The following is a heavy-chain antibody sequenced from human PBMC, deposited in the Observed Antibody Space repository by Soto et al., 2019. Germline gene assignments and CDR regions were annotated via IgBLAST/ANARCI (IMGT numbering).Heavy chain of an antibody. J-gene: IGHJ4*02. CDR1: GGSISSSSYY. D-gene: IGHD3-10*01. CDR3: ARGYYGSGSSRYFDY. V-gene: IGHV4-39*01. CDR2: IYYSGST. Sequence: QLQLQESGPGLVKPSETLSLTCTVSGGSISSSSYYWGWIRQPPGKGLEWIGSIYYSGSTYYNPSLKSRVTISVDTSKNQFSLTLSSVTAADTAVYYCARGYYGSGSSRYFDYWGQGTLVTVSS.